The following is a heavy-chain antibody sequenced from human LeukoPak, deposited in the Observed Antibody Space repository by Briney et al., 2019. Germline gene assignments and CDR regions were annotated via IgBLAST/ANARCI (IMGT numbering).Heavy chain of an antibody. V-gene: IGHV1-18*01. J-gene: IGHJ4*02. Sequence: GASVKVSCKASGYTFTSYGINWVRQAPGQGLEWMGWISTYDGDTNYAQKLQGRVTMTTDTSTNTAYMELRSLRSDDTAVYCCARGSSYGFSMAYWGQGTLVIVSS. CDR1: GYTFTSYG. CDR2: ISTYDGDT. CDR3: ARGSSYGFSMAY. D-gene: IGHD3-16*01.